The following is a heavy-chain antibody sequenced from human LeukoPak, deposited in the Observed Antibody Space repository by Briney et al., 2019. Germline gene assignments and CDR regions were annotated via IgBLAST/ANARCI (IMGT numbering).Heavy chain of an antibody. CDR1: GFTFTTYW. CDR2: INQDGTEK. D-gene: IGHD3-10*01. Sequence: GESLRLSCAASGFTFTTYWMSWVRQFPGKGLEWVANINQDGTEKYYVDSVKGRFTVSRANAKNSLYLQMNSLRAEDTAVYYCARDGLGDAFDIWGQGTMVTVSS. J-gene: IGHJ3*02. V-gene: IGHV3-7*01. CDR3: ARDGLGDAFDI.